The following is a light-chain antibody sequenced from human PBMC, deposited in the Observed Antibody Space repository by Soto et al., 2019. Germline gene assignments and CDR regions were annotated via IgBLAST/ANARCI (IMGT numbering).Light chain of an antibody. V-gene: IGLV2-14*03. J-gene: IGLJ2*01. CDR1: SSDIGAYNY. CDR3: TSWTTSTTMI. Sequence: QSALTQPASVSGSPGQSITISCTGTSSDIGAYNYVSWYQQRPGKAPKLMIYDVNIRPSGVSNRFSGSKSGNTASLTISGLQAEDEADYYCTSWTTSTTMIFGGGTKSPS. CDR2: DVN.